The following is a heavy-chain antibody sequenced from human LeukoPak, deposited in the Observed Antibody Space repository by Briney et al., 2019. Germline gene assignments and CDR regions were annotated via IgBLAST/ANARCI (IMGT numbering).Heavy chain of an antibody. V-gene: IGHV1-69*05. CDR1: GGTFSSYA. J-gene: IGHJ5*02. CDR3: ARDPTYYYDSSGYRYGFDP. D-gene: IGHD3-22*01. Sequence: SVKVSCKAPGGTFSSYAISWVRQAPGQGLGWMGGVIPIFGAANYAQKFQGRVTITTDESTSTAYMELSSLRSEDTAVYYCARDPTYYYDSSGYRYGFDPWGQGTLVTVSS. CDR2: VIPIFGAA.